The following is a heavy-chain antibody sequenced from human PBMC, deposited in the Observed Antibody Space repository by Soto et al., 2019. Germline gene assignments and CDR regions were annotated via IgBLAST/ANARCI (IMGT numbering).Heavy chain of an antibody. D-gene: IGHD1-26*01. CDR1: GGTFSSYA. V-gene: IGHV1-69*10. J-gene: IGHJ6*02. Sequence: ASVKVSCKASGGTFSSYAISWVRQAPGQGLEWMGGIIPILGIANYAQKFQGRVTITADKSTSTAYMELSSLRSEDTAVYYCARSLSREISGSYYYYYGMDVWGQGTTVTVSS. CDR3: ARSLSREISGSYYYYYGMDV. CDR2: IIPILGIA.